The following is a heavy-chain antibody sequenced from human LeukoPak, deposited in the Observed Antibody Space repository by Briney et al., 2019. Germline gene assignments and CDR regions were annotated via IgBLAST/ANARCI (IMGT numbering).Heavy chain of an antibody. CDR1: GFTFSSYA. CDR2: ISGSGGST. V-gene: IGHV3-23*01. CDR3: AKDMRFDWTPYYFDY. Sequence: GGSLRLSCAASGFTFSSYAMSWVRQAPGKGLEWVSAISGSGGSTYYADSVKGRFTISRDDSKDTLYLQMNSLRAEDTAVYYCAKDMRFDWTPYYFDYWGQGTLVTVSS. J-gene: IGHJ4*02. D-gene: IGHD3-9*01.